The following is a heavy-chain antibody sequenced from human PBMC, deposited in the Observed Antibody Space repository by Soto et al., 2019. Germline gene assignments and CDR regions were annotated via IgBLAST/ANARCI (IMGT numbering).Heavy chain of an antibody. Sequence: SETLSLTCAVYGGSFSGYYWSWIRQPPGKGLEWIGEINHSGSTNYNPSLKSRVTISVDTSKNQFSPKLSSVTAADTAVYYCAGTLRKEYYFDYWGQGTLVTVSS. CDR1: GGSFSGYY. V-gene: IGHV4-34*01. CDR3: AGTLRKEYYFDY. D-gene: IGHD3-10*01. CDR2: INHSGST. J-gene: IGHJ4*02.